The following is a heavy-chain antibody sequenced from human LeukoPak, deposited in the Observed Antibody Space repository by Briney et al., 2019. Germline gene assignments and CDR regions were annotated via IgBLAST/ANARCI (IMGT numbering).Heavy chain of an antibody. D-gene: IGHD3-10*02. CDR2: ISSSGCTI. V-gene: IGHV3-48*03. CDR3: AELGITMIGGV. J-gene: IGHJ6*04. CDR1: GFTFSSYE. Sequence: GGSLRLSCAPSGFTFSSYEMNWVRQAPGKGLEWVSYISSSGCTIYYADSVKGRFTISRDNAKNSLYLQMNSLRAEDKAVYYYAELGITMIGGVWGKGTTVTISS.